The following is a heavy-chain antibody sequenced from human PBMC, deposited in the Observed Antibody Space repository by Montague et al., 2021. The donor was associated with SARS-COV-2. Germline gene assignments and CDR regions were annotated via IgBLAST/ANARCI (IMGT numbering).Heavy chain of an antibody. D-gene: IGHD5-12*01. CDR2: ISSSGSTI. CDR1: GFIFSSYE. CDR3: ARGLPGLRARALFDY. J-gene: IGHJ4*02. V-gene: IGHV3-48*03. Sequence: SLRLSCAASGFIFSSYEMNWVRQAPGKGLEWVSYISSSGSTIYSADSVKGRFTISRDNAKNSLSLQMNSLRAEDTAVYYCARGLPGLRARALFDYWGQGSLVTVSA.